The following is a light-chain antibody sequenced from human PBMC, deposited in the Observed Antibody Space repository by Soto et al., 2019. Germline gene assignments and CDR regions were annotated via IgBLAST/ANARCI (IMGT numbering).Light chain of an antibody. J-gene: IGLJ2*01. CDR3: DSYTTSSTVV. CDR2: EVG. CDR1: SSDIGFYNR. V-gene: IGLV2-18*02. Sequence: QSALTQPPSVSGSPGQSVTISCTGTSSDIGFYNRVSWYQQPPGTAPKLLIYEVGNRPSGVPDRFSGSKSGNTASLTISGLQPEDEADYYCDSYTTSSTVVFGGGTKLTVL.